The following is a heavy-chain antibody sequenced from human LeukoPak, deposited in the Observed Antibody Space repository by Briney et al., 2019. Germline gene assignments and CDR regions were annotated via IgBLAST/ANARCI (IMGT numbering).Heavy chain of an antibody. CDR3: ARGGPAAGTKYNWFGP. J-gene: IGHJ5*02. CDR2: INPNSGGT. V-gene: IGHV1-2*06. CDR1: RYTFTGYY. Sequence: ASVKVSCKASRYTFTGYYMHWVRQAPGQGLEWMGRINPNSGGTNYAQKLQGRVTMTRDTSINTAYMELRRLKSDDTAVYFCARGGPAAGTKYNWFGPWGQGTLVTVSS. D-gene: IGHD6-13*01.